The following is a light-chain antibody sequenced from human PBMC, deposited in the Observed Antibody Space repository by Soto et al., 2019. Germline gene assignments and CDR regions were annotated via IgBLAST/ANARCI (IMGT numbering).Light chain of an antibody. CDR3: QQSFSPLWT. V-gene: IGKV1-39*01. Sequence: DIQMTQSPSSLSASVGARVTIPCRASQSISNYLNWYQQKPGKAPKLLIYAASSMQSGVPSRFSGSGSETDFTLTISSLQPDDAATYYCQQSFSPLWTVGQGTKVEV. CDR2: AAS. J-gene: IGKJ1*01. CDR1: QSISNY.